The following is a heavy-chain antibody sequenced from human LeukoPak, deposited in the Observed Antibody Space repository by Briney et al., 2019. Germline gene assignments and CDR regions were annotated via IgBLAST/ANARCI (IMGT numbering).Heavy chain of an antibody. CDR1: GGSFSGYY. D-gene: IGHD2-2*01. CDR3: STMPSDY. J-gene: IGHJ4*02. Sequence: SETLSLTCAVYGGSFSGYYWSWIRQPPGKGLEWIGEVNHSGGTNYNPSLKSRVTISVDTSKNQFSLKLSSVTAADTAVYYCSTMPSDYWGQGTLVTVSS. CDR2: VNHSGGT. V-gene: IGHV4-34*01.